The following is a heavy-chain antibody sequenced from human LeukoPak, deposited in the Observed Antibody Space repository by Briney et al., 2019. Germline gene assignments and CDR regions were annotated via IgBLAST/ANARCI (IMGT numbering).Heavy chain of an antibody. Sequence: HPGGSLRLSCAASGITFSNYAMSWVRQAPGKGLEWVSGISSSGGGTYYADSVKGRFTISRDNSKNALYLQMNSLRAEDTAVYYCAKGVWVAGWLDPWGQGTLVTVSS. CDR2: ISSSGGGT. V-gene: IGHV3-23*01. CDR1: GITFSNYA. CDR3: AKGVWVAGWLDP. J-gene: IGHJ5*02. D-gene: IGHD3-10*01.